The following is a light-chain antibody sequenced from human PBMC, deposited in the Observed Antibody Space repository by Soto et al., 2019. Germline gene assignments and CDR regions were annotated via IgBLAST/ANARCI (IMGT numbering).Light chain of an antibody. J-gene: IGLJ1*01. CDR1: TSNIGTFY. CDR2: LGD. CDR3: AAWDDNLKAYV. V-gene: IGLV1-47*02. Sequence: QSVLTQPPSSSSTPGQPVTISYSGSTSNIGTFYVYWYQHLPGTAPKLLIFLGDQRASGVSDRFSGSKSGTSASLAINGLRSDDEADYYCAAWDDNLKAYVLGSGTKLTVL.